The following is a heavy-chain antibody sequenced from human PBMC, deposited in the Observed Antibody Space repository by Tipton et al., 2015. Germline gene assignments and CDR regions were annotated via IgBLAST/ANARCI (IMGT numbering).Heavy chain of an antibody. Sequence: LRLSCSVSGDSVSSTRYYWSWIRQAPGKGLECIGYIYYTGSTTYNPSLGSRVTISLDTSNNQFSLKLSSVTAADTAIYYCARAYYYDSRAVYYFDHWGRGTRVTVSS. V-gene: IGHV4-61*01. D-gene: IGHD3-22*01. CDR2: IYYTGST. CDR3: ARAYYYDSRAVYYFDH. J-gene: IGHJ4*02. CDR1: GDSVSSTRYY.